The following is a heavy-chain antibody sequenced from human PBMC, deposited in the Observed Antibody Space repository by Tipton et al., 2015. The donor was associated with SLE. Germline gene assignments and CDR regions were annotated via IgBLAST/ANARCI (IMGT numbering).Heavy chain of an antibody. CDR1: GGSFSGYY. CDR2: INHSGST. J-gene: IGHJ4*02. CDR3: ARVGNFLGFY. Sequence: LRLSCAVYGGSFSGYYWSWIRQPPGKGLEWIGEINHSGSTNYNPSLKSRVTISVDTSKNQFSLKLSSVTAADTAVYYCARVGNFLGFYWGQGILVTVSS. D-gene: IGHD3-3*01. V-gene: IGHV4-34*01.